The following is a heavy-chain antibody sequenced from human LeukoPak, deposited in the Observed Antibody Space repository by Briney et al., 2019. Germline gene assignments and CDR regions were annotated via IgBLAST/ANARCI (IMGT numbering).Heavy chain of an antibody. Sequence: ASVKVSCTASGYTFTGYYMHWVRQAPGQGLEWMGWINPNSGDTKYAQKFQGRVTMTRDTSISTAYMELSRLRSDDTAVYYCATQRGSYLWGTDFDYWGQGTLVTVSS. V-gene: IGHV1-2*02. CDR3: ATQRGSYLWGTDFDY. J-gene: IGHJ4*02. CDR1: GYTFTGYY. D-gene: IGHD3-16*01. CDR2: INPNSGDT.